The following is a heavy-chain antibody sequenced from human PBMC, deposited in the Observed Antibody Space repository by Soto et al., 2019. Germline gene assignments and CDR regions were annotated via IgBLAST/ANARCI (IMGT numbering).Heavy chain of an antibody. D-gene: IGHD6-19*01. V-gene: IGHV3-33*01. Sequence: GGSLGLSCEASGFTFSSYGMHWVRQAPGKGLEWVSVIWYDGSNKYYADSVKGRFTISRDNSKNTLYLQMNSQRAEDTAVYYCARDPGIEVAGPIFYYYGMDVWGQGTTVTVSS. CDR1: GFTFSSYG. CDR2: IWYDGSNK. J-gene: IGHJ6*02. CDR3: ARDPGIEVAGPIFYYYGMDV.